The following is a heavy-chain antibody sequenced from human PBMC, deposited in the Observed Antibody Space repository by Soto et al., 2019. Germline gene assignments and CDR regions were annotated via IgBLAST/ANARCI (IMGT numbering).Heavy chain of an antibody. CDR3: AKDAPYDFWSGSRGHYFDY. D-gene: IGHD3-3*01. V-gene: IGHV3-30*18. CDR1: GFTYSSDG. Sequence: PGGSLRLSCAASGFTYSSDGMHWVRQAPGKGLEWVAVISYDGSNKYYADSVKGRFTISRDNSKNTLYLQMNSLRAEDTAVYYCAKDAPYDFWSGSRGHYFDYWGQGTLVTVSS. J-gene: IGHJ4*02. CDR2: ISYDGSNK.